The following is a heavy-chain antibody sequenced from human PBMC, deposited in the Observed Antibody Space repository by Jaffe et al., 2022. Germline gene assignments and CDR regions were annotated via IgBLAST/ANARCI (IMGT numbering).Heavy chain of an antibody. CDR2: INTNTGNP. J-gene: IGHJ4*02. V-gene: IGHV7-4-1*02. D-gene: IGHD3-10*02. Sequence: QVQLVQSGSELKKPGASVKVSCKASGYTFTSYAMNWVRQAPGQGLEWMGWINTNTGNPTYAQGFTGRFVFSLDTSVSTAYLQISSLKAEDTAVYYCAILPDGDRSHYIRGRYFDYWGQGTLVTVSS. CDR1: GYTFTSYA. CDR3: AILPDGDRSHYIRGRYFDY.